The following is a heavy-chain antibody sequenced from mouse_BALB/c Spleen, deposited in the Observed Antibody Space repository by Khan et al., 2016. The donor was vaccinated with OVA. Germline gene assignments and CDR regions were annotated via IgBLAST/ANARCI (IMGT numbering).Heavy chain of an antibody. CDR1: GYSFTDYL. CDR2: IYPGNSDT. J-gene: IGHJ3*01. CDR3: TRAGYGAFAY. D-gene: IGHD1-1*01. V-gene: IGHV1-5*01. Sequence: VQLKQSGTVLAGPGASVRMSCKASGYSFTDYLMHWVKQRPGQGLEWIGSIYPGNSDTNYSQRFKGKAKLTADTSASTAYMEYNSLTNEDSAVYFCTRAGYGAFAYWGQGTLVTVSA.